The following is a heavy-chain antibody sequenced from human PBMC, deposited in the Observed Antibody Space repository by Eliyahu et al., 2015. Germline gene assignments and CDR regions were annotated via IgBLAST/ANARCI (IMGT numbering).Heavy chain of an antibody. CDR2: INPGNGNT. Sequence: QVQVVQSEAEVKKPGASVKVSCKASGYSFTXYGMHWVRXAPGQSLEWMXLINPGNGNTKYSQKFQGRVTVSRDTSASTAYMELSSLTVEDTAVYYCARDRNWLVPAAMLDCWGEGTLVTVSS. J-gene: IGHJ4*02. V-gene: IGHV1-3*01. CDR3: ARDRNWLVPAAMLDC. D-gene: IGHD2-2*01. CDR1: GYSFTXYG.